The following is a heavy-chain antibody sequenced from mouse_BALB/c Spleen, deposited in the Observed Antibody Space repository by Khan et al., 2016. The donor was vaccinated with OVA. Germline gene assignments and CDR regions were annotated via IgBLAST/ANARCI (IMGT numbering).Heavy chain of an antibody. CDR3: ARTARIKY. CDR2: ISYSGST. V-gene: IGHV3-2*02. D-gene: IGHD1-2*01. Sequence: EVKLVESGHGLVKPSQSLSLTCTVTGYSITSGYGWNWIRQFPGNKLEWMGYISYSGSTNYNPSLKSRISITRDTSKNQFFLQLNSVTTEDTATYYCARTARIKYWGQGTTLTVSS. CDR1: GYSITSGYG. J-gene: IGHJ2*01.